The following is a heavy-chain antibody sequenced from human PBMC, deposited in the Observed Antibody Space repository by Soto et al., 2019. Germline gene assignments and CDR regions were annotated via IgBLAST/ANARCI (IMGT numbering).Heavy chain of an antibody. D-gene: IGHD2-2*01. CDR3: ARENIVLVPAAGNYYYGMDV. CDR2: IIPIFGTA. CDR1: GGTFSSYA. J-gene: IGHJ6*02. V-gene: IGHV1-69*13. Sequence: GASVKVSCKASGGTFSSYAISWVRQAPGQGLEWMGGIIPIFGTANYAQKFQGRVTITADESTSTAYMELSSLRSEDTAVYYCARENIVLVPAAGNYYYGMDVWGQGTTVTVSS.